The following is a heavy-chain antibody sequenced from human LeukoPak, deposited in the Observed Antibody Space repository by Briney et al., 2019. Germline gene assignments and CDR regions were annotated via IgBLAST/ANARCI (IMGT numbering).Heavy chain of an antibody. D-gene: IGHD3-22*01. CDR2: IYSGGST. J-gene: IGHJ3*02. V-gene: IGHV3-53*05. CDR3: ARPEVLYDSSGYGAFDI. CDR1: GFTVSSNY. Sequence: GGSLRLSCAASGFTVSSNYMSWVRQAPGKGLEWVSIIYSGGSTYYADSVKGRFTISRDNAKNSLYLQMNSLRSEDTAVYYCARPEVLYDSSGYGAFDIWGQGTMVTVSS.